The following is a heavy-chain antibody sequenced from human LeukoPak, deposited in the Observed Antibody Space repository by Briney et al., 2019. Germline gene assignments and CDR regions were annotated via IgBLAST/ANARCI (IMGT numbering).Heavy chain of an antibody. D-gene: IGHD3-3*01. Sequence: ASVKVSCKASGYTFTGYYMHWVRQAPGQGLEWMGWINPNSGGTNYAQKFQGRVTMTRDTSISTAYMELSRLRSDDTAVYYCARDLTIFGVVIPSWFDPWGQGTLVTVSS. V-gene: IGHV1-2*02. J-gene: IGHJ5*02. CDR2: INPNSGGT. CDR1: GYTFTGYY. CDR3: ARDLTIFGVVIPSWFDP.